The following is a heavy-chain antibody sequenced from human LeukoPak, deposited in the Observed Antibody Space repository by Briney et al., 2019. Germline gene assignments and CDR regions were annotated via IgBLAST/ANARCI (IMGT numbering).Heavy chain of an antibody. Sequence: SETLSLTCTVSGGSISGHYWSWIRQSPGQGLEWVAYIYYTGATNHNPSLKTRVTISVDTSKNQFSLRLSSVTAADTAVYYCARLQGDSTAVYDYWGQGTLVSVSS. V-gene: IGHV4-59*11. D-gene: IGHD2-21*02. CDR2: IYYTGAT. J-gene: IGHJ4*02. CDR1: GGSISGHY. CDR3: ARLQGDSTAVYDY.